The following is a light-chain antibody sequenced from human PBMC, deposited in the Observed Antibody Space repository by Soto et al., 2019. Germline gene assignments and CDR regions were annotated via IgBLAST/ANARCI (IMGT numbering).Light chain of an antibody. Sequence: DIQMTQSPSSLSASVGDRVTITCLASHDIGNYLNWYQQKPGKAPKLLIYYASNLETGVSSRFSGSGSGTDFTFTISRLQPEDIGTYFWRQYENRPRCIFGRGTKVDIK. CDR1: HDIGNY. CDR2: YAS. J-gene: IGKJ3*01. V-gene: IGKV1-33*01. CDR3: RQYENRPRCI.